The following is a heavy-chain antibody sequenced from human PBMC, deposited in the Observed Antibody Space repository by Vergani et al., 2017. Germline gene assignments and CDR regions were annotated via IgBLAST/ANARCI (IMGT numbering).Heavy chain of an antibody. Sequence: EGQLVESGGDWVQRGGSLRLSCAASGFISSSYWMSWVRQAPGKGLEWVANVNQDGSEKYYVDSVRGRFTISRDNAKNSIYLQMNSLRAEDTAVYYCARVRREAGYYFDYWGQGTLVTVSS. V-gene: IGHV3-7*01. J-gene: IGHJ4*02. CDR1: GFISSSYW. CDR2: VNQDGSEK. CDR3: ARVRREAGYYFDY. D-gene: IGHD6-19*01.